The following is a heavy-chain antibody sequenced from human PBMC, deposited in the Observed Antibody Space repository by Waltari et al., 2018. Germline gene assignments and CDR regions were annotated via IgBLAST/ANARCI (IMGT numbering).Heavy chain of an antibody. J-gene: IGHJ5*02. CDR1: GLPLRLNS. Sequence: EVQLVESGGGLIQPGGTLRHSCAASGLPLRLNSITWVRQAPGKGLEWVSVLYPTGPTYYADSVRGRFTISRDDSNNTLFLHMNALRADDTAKYYCARAGLGSPLDWMRLLDLWGQGTQVTVSS. V-gene: IGHV3-53*01. CDR2: LYPTGPT. CDR3: ARAGLGSPLDWMRLLDL. D-gene: IGHD2-21*02.